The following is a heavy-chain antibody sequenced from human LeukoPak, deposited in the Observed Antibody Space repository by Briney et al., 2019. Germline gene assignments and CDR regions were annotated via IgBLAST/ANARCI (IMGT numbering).Heavy chain of an antibody. Sequence: SGGSLRLSCAASGFTFSSYEMNWVRQAPGKGLEWVSYISSNGSTIYYADSVKGRFTISRDNAKNSLYLQMNSLRAEDTAVYYCARSPAGANYYLDVWGKGTTVTISS. CDR2: ISSNGSTI. J-gene: IGHJ6*03. CDR1: GFTFSSYE. D-gene: IGHD1-14*01. CDR3: ARSPAGANYYLDV. V-gene: IGHV3-48*03.